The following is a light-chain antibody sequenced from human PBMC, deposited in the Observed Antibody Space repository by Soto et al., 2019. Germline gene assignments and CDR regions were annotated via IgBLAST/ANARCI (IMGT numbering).Light chain of an antibody. CDR2: AAS. CDR1: QGISNF. J-gene: IGKJ5*01. Sequence: DLQMTQSPSSLSASVGDRVTITCRASQGISNFLAWYQQKPGKVPKLLISAASTLQSGVPSRFSGSGSETDFTLTNTSLQPEVVATYYCQKYSSVITFGKGTRLEIK. CDR3: QKYSSVIT. V-gene: IGKV1-27*01.